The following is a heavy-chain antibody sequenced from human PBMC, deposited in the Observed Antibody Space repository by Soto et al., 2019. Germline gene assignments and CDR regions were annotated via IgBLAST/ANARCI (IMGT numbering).Heavy chain of an antibody. J-gene: IGHJ4*02. CDR3: VTDYDAKGWATY. V-gene: IGHV3-7*04. CDR2: INEDGSEK. Sequence: EVQLVESGGGLVQPGGSLRLSCAASGFSFTSYWMDWVRQAPGKGLEWVAMINEDGSEKYYVDSVKGRLTISRDNAKNSLYLEMDTLRAEDTAVYYCVTDYDAKGWATYWGQGNLVTVSS. CDR1: GFSFTSYW. D-gene: IGHD3-16*01.